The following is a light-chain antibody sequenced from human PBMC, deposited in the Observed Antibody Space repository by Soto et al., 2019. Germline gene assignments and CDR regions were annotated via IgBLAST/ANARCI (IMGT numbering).Light chain of an antibody. J-gene: IGLJ2*01. CDR1: SSNIGTNYD. Sequence: QPVLSQPPSVSGAPGQRVTISCTGSSSNIGTNYDLHWYQQLPGTAPKLLIYDHTNRPSGVPDRFSGSTSGTSASLAITGLQAEDEADYYCQSYDSSLSAVVFGGGTKLTVL. V-gene: IGLV1-40*01. CDR3: QSYDSSLSAVV. CDR2: DHT.